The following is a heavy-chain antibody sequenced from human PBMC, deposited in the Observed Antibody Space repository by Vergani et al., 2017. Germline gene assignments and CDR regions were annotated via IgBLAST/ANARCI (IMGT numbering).Heavy chain of an antibody. CDR2: IYHTGSA. CDR3: VRTVALWFGETKDGGWFDP. J-gene: IGHJ5*02. V-gene: IGHV4-38-2*01. D-gene: IGHD3-10*01. CDR1: GYSITSGYY. Sequence: QVQLLESGPGLLKPSETLSLTCSVSGYSITSGYYWGWIRQPPGRGLEWIGSIYHTGSAYYNPSLKSRVTVSGDTSMNQVSLKLKSVTAADTDVYYCVRTVALWFGETKDGGWFDPWGQGTLVTVTS.